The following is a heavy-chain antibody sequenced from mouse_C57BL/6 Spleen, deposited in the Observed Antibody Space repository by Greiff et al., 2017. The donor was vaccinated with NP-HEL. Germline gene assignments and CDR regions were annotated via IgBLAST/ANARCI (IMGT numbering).Heavy chain of an antibody. CDR2: ISNLAYSI. V-gene: IGHV5-15*01. Sequence: EVKVVESGGGLVQPGGSLKLSCAASGFTFSDYGMAWVRQAPRKGPEWVAFISNLAYSIYYADTVTGRFTISRENAKNTLYLEMSSLRSEDTAMYYCARQDDGDWFAYWGQGTLVTVSA. J-gene: IGHJ3*01. D-gene: IGHD2-3*01. CDR3: ARQDDGDWFAY. CDR1: GFTFSDYG.